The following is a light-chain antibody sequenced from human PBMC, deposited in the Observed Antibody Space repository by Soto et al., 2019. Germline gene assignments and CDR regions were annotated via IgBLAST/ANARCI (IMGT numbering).Light chain of an antibody. V-gene: IGKV4-1*01. J-gene: IGKJ4*01. CDR2: WAS. Sequence: DIVMTQSPDSLAVALGERATINCKSSQSVLYSSNNKNYLVWYQQKPVQPPKLLISWASTRESGVPDRFRGSGSGTDFTLTISSLQAEDVAVYYCQQYYTSPLTFGGGTKVEIK. CDR1: QSVLYSSNNKNY. CDR3: QQYYTSPLT.